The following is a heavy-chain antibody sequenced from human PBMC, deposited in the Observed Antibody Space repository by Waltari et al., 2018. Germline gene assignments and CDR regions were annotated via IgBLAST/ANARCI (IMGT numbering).Heavy chain of an antibody. J-gene: IGHJ4*02. CDR2: INPNRGCT. Sequence: QVQLVQSGAEVKKPGASVKVSCKASGYTFTGYYMHWVRQAPGQGLEWMGWINPNRGCTNYAQKFQGRVTMTRDTSISTAYMELSRLRSDDTAVYYCARDRGELELPDYWGQGTLVTVSS. CDR1: GYTFTGYY. CDR3: ARDRGELELPDY. D-gene: IGHD1-7*01. V-gene: IGHV1-2*02.